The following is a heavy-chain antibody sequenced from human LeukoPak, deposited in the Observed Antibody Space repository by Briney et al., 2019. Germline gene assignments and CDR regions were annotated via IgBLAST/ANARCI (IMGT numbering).Heavy chain of an antibody. Sequence: GRSLRLSCAASGFTFSSYGMHWVRQAPGKGLEWVAVIWYDGSNKYYADSVKGRFTISRDNSKNTLYLQMNSLRAEDTAVYYCAKDIVVPRPYYGMDVWGKGTTVTVSS. CDR2: IWYDGSNK. V-gene: IGHV3-33*06. CDR1: GFTFSSYG. J-gene: IGHJ6*04. D-gene: IGHD2-2*01. CDR3: AKDIVVPRPYYGMDV.